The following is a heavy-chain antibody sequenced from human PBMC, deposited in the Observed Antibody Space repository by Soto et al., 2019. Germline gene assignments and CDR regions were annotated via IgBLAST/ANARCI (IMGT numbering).Heavy chain of an antibody. CDR3: ARQPSYYDSSGYSYYYYYYGREV. D-gene: IGHD3-22*01. V-gene: IGHV5-10-1*01. CDR2: IDPSDSYT. Sequence: PGESLKISCKGSGYSFTSYWISWVRQMPGKGLEWMGRIDPSDSYTNYSPSFQGHVTISADKSISTAYLQWSSLKASDTAMYYCARQPSYYDSSGYSYYYYYYGREVWGKVNTVTVCS. CDR1: GYSFTSYW. J-gene: IGHJ6*04.